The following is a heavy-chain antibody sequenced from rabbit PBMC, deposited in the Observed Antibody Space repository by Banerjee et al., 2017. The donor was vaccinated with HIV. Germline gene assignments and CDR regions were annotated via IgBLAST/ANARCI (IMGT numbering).Heavy chain of an antibody. D-gene: IGHD4-1*01. Sequence: QEQLEESGGGLVQPEGSLTLTCTASGFSFNNKYVMCWVRQAPGKGLEWIGYIYAGGSGATDYASWVNGRFTTSKTSSTTVTLQMTSLTVADTATYFCARDLAGVIGWNFNLWGQGTLVTVS. CDR2: IYAGGSGAT. CDR1: GFSFNNKYV. CDR3: ARDLAGVIGWNFNL. J-gene: IGHJ4*01. V-gene: IGHV1S45*01.